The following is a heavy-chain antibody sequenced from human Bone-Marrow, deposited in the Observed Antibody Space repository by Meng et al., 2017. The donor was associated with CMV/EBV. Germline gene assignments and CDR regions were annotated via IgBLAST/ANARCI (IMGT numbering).Heavy chain of an antibody. J-gene: IGHJ4*02. CDR3: ARDPDRDHYGSGRCFDY. D-gene: IGHD3-10*01. V-gene: IGHV3-30*02. CDR2: LRYDGSNK. Sequence: GESLKISCAASGFIFSSYGMHWVRQAPGKGLDWVAFLRYDGSNKYYADSVKGRFTISRDNAKNLVYLQMNGLRAEDTAIYYCARDPDRDHYGSGRCFDYWGQGTLVTVSS. CDR1: GFIFSSYG.